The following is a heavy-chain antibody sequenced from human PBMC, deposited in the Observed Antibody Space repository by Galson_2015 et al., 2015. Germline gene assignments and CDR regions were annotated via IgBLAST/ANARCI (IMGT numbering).Heavy chain of an antibody. CDR1: GFTFSSYG. CDR3: ARGGCSGGSCYSRLYYYYMDV. CDR2: IWYDGSNK. V-gene: IGHV3-33*01. D-gene: IGHD2-15*01. Sequence: SLRLSCAASGFTFSSYGMHWVRQAPGKGLEWVAVIWYDGSNKYYADSVKGRFTISRDNSKNTLYLQMNSLRAEDTAVYYCARGGCSGGSCYSRLYYYYMDVWSKGTTVTVSS. J-gene: IGHJ6*03.